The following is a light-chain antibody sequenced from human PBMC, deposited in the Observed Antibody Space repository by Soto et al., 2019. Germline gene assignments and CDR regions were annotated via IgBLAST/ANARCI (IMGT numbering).Light chain of an antibody. CDR1: ESLLHIDGTTY. CDR2: KIS. V-gene: IGKV2-24*01. Sequence: DIVMTQTPLSSPVTLGQPASISCRSSESLLHIDGTTYLSWLRQRPGQPPRVIIYKISDRLSGVPDRFSGSGVGTDFTLKISRVEAEDVGVYYCMQATHFPRTFGQGTKVDIK. J-gene: IGKJ1*01. CDR3: MQATHFPRT.